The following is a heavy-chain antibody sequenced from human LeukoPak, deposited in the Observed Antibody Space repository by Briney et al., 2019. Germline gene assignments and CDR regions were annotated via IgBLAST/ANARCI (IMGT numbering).Heavy chain of an antibody. CDR2: IFYSGST. CDR1: GGSISSYY. V-gene: IGHV4-59*12. J-gene: IGHJ3*02. Sequence: SETLSLTCTVSGGSISSYYWSWIRQPPGKGLEWIGNIFYSGSTYYSPSLKSRVAISLDTSRNQFSLKLNSVTAADTAVYYCAKSNGYGLVDIWGQGTMVTVSS. CDR3: AKSNGYGLVDI. D-gene: IGHD3-10*01.